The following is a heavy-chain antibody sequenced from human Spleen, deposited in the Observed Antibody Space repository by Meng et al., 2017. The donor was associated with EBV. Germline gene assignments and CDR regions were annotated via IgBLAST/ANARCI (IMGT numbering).Heavy chain of an antibody. V-gene: IGHV4-39*07. CDR2: VYYGVST. D-gene: IGHD5-12*01. Sequence: QLQPQGSGRGLVKPSETLSLACTVAGASIRSSSYYWGWIRQPPGKGLEWIGSVYYGVSTYYSPSVKSRATISVDTSKNQFSLNLNSVTAADTAVYYCTRGTTIRDYWGQGTLVTVSS. J-gene: IGHJ4*02. CDR3: TRGTTIRDY. CDR1: GASIRSSSYY.